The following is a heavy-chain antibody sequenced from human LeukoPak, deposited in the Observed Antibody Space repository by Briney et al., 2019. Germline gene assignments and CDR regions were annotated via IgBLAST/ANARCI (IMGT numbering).Heavy chain of an antibody. CDR1: GFTFSSFE. CDR2: ISDSGYGI. CDR3: ARDTSTSQKLVAAFDY. D-gene: IGHD6-13*01. J-gene: IGHJ4*02. Sequence: GGSLRLSCAASGFTFSSFEMNWVRQAPGRGLEWVSYISDSGYGIYYAESVRGRFTISRDNAKNSLYLQMKSLRVEDTAIYYCARDTSTSQKLVAAFDYWGQGTLVTVSS. V-gene: IGHV3-48*03.